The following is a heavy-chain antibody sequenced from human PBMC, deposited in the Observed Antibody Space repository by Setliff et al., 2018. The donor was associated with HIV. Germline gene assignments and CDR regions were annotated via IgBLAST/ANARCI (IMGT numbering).Heavy chain of an antibody. CDR1: GGSFSGYY. V-gene: IGHV4-34*01. J-gene: IGHJ6*03. CDR3: ARGLPGTYRYSYYYYYMDV. Sequence: SETLSLTCAVYGGSFSGYYWSWIRQPPEKGLEWIGEINHSGSTNYNPSLKSRVTISIDTSKNQFSLKVSSVTAADTALYYCARGLPGTYRYSYYYYYMDVWDKGTTVTVSS. CDR2: INHSGST. D-gene: IGHD3-16*02.